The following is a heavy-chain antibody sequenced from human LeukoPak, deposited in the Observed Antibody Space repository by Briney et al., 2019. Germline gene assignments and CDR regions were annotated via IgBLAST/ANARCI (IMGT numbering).Heavy chain of an antibody. CDR3: ARAYNNNWYYFDY. CDR1: GGSISSNTYY. V-gene: IGHV4-39*01. CDR2: IHYSGSA. J-gene: IGHJ4*02. D-gene: IGHD6-13*01. Sequence: SETLSLTCAVSGGSISSNTYYWGWIRQPPGKGLEWIGSIHYSGSAYNNPSLKSRVTISVDTSKNQFSLKLSSVTAADTAVYYFARAYNNNWYYFDYWGQGTLVTVSS.